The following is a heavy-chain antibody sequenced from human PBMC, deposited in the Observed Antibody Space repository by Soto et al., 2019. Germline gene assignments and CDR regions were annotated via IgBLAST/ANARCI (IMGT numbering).Heavy chain of an antibody. CDR3: ASDPSRASEGMDA. J-gene: IGHJ6*02. Sequence: QVQLVESGGGVVQPGRSLRLSCAASGFTFSSYAMHWVRQAPGKGLEWVAVISCDGSNKYYAKSVKGRFAISRDNSKNTLYLEMNSLRGGATAVYYCASDPSRASEGMDAWGQGTTVSVSS. D-gene: IGHD6-13*01. CDR1: GFTFSSYA. V-gene: IGHV3-30*09. CDR2: ISCDGSNK.